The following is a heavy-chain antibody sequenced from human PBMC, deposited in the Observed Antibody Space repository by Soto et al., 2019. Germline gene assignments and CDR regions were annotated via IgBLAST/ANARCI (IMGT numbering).Heavy chain of an antibody. CDR2: LSGSGSGT. V-gene: IGHV3-23*01. CDR1: GFTFTSYA. CDR3: AKGALGGYGDDY. J-gene: IGHJ4*02. D-gene: IGHD5-12*01. Sequence: GGSLRLSCAASGFTFTSYAMNWVRQAPGKGLEWVSALSGSGSGTYYADSVQGRFTISRDNSKNTLYLQMNSLRAEDTAVYYCAKGALGGYGDDYWGQGTLVTVSS.